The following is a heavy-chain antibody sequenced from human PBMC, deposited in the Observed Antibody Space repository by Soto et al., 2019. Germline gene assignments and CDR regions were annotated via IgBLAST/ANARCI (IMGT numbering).Heavy chain of an antibody. Sequence: GGSLRLSCAVSGFNVMSYWMSWVRQAPGKGLEWVASVKEDGSELYYLHSMRGRFSISRDSAGNALHLTMNYLSAEDTGVYFCARDIGFDYVNWGQGIPVTVSS. CDR3: ARDIGFDYVN. J-gene: IGHJ4*02. D-gene: IGHD3-16*01. CDR1: GFNVMSYW. V-gene: IGHV3-7*01. CDR2: VKEDGSEL.